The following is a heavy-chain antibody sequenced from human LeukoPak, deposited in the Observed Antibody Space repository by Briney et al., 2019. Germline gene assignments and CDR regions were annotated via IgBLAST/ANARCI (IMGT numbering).Heavy chain of an antibody. CDR3: ARTQSLFYDSSKAFFDY. D-gene: IGHD3-22*01. V-gene: IGHV1-2*02. CDR1: GYTFTGYY. CDR2: INPNSGGT. Sequence: ASVKVSCKASGYTFTGYYLHWVRQAPGQGLEWMGWINPNSGGTSYAQNFQGRVTMSRDTSINTAYMELRSLRSDDTAFYYCARTQSLFYDSSKAFFDYWGQGTLVTVSS. J-gene: IGHJ4*02.